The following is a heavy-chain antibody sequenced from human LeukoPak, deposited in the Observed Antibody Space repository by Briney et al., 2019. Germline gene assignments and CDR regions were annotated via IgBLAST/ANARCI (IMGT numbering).Heavy chain of an antibody. CDR3: ARAGLRGDFDY. J-gene: IGHJ4*02. CDR2: IYHSGST. D-gene: IGHD3-16*01. CDR1: GGSISSGSYS. V-gene: IGHV4-30-2*01. Sequence: PSETLSLTCAVSGGSISSGSYSWSWIRQPPGKGLEWIGYIYHSGSTSYNPSLESRVTISIDRSKNQVSLKLNSVTAADTAVYYCARAGLRGDFDYWGQGTLVTVSS.